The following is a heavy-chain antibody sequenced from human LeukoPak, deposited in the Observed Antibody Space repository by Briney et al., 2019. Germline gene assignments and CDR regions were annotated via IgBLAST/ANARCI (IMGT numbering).Heavy chain of an antibody. CDR1: GYTFTGYY. D-gene: IGHD1-26*01. Sequence: ASVKVSCKASGYTFTGYYMHWVRQAPGQGLEWMGWINPNSGGTNYAQKFQGRVTMTRDTSISTAYMELSRLRSDDTAVYYCAREYVGATTFTNWFDPWGQGTLVTVSS. CDR3: AREYVGATTFTNWFDP. CDR2: INPNSGGT. J-gene: IGHJ5*02. V-gene: IGHV1-2*02.